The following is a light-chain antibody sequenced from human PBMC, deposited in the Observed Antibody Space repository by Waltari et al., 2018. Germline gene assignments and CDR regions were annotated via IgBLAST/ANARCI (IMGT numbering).Light chain of an antibody. V-gene: IGLV2-8*01. CDR3: GSYGVTNIEFWV. CDR1: SSDVGGYDY. J-gene: IGLJ3*02. CDR2: NVS. Sequence: QSALTQPPSASGSPGQSVTISCTGTSSDVGGYDYVSWYQHHPDKAPKPIIYNVSQRPSGVPARLSGSTSGNTAALTVSGLQAEDEADYYCGSYGVTNIEFWVFGGGTKLTVL.